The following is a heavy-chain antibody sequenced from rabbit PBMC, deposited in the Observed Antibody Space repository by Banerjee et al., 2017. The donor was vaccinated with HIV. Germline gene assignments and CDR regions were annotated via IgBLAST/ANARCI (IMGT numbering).Heavy chain of an antibody. D-gene: IGHD1-1*01. V-gene: IGHV1S45*01. CDR1: RSSWW. CDR2: INTSSGNT. Sequence: RSSWWSPGEAWSSLGLEWIACINTSSGNTVYASWAKGRFTISKTSSTTVTLQMTSLTAADTATYFCARSPNDGCGHCSFNLWGPGTLVTVS. J-gene: IGHJ4*01. CDR3: ARSPNDGCGHCSFNL.